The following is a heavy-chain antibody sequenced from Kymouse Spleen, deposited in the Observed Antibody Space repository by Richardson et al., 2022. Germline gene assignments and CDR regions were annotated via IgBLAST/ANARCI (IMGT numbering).Heavy chain of an antibody. D-gene: IGHD6-6*01. CDR3: ARHVWGDILEYSSSSGV*L. CDR1: GGSISSSSYY. CDR2: IYYSGST. J-gene: IGHJ4*02. Sequence: QLQLQESGPGLVKPSETLSLTCTVSGGSISSSSYYWGWIRQPPGKGLEWIGSIYYSGSTYYNPSLKSRVTISVDTSKNQFSLKLSSVTAADTAVYYCARHVWGDILEYSSSSGV*LLGPGNPGHRLL. V-gene: IGHV4-39*01.